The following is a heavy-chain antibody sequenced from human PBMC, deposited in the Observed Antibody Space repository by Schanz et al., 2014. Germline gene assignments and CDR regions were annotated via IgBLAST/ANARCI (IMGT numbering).Heavy chain of an antibody. CDR2: INPSSGTT. D-gene: IGHD3-10*01. CDR1: GYTFTTYY. Sequence: QVQLVQSGAEVKKPGVSVKVSCKASGYTFTTYYIHWVRQAPGQGLEWMGKINPSSGTTRIAQNFQGRLTVTRDTSTSTVNMELSSLRSEDTAVYYCVRDAGWAFGDYHGMDVWGQGTMVTVSS. V-gene: IGHV1-46*01. J-gene: IGHJ6*02. CDR3: VRDAGWAFGDYHGMDV.